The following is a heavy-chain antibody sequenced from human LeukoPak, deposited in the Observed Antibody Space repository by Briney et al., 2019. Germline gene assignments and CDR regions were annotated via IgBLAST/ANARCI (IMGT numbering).Heavy chain of an antibody. J-gene: IGHJ6*02. V-gene: IGHV4-61*01. D-gene: IGHD3-9*01. CDR2: IYYSGST. CDR3: ARGDRYYDILTGYYSGADYYYYGMDV. Sequence: SETLSLTCTVSGGSVSSGSYYWSWIRQPPGKGLEWIGYIYYSGSTNYNTSLKSRVTISVDTSKNQFSLELSSVTAADTAVYYCARGDRYYDILTGYYSGADYYYYGMDVWGQGTTVTVSS. CDR1: GGSVSSGSYY.